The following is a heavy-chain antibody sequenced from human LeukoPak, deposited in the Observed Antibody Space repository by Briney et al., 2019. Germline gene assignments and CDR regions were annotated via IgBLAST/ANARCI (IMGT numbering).Heavy chain of an antibody. D-gene: IGHD6-13*01. Sequence: GGSLRLSCAASGFTFNNAWMSWVRQAPGKGLEWVGRIKSKTDGGTTDYAAPVKGRFTISRDDSKNTLYLQMNSLKTEDTAVYYCTRHLPGYSSSWYHFDYWGQGTLVTVSS. CDR3: TRHLPGYSSSWYHFDY. CDR2: IKSKTDGGTT. V-gene: IGHV3-15*01. CDR1: GFTFNNAW. J-gene: IGHJ4*02.